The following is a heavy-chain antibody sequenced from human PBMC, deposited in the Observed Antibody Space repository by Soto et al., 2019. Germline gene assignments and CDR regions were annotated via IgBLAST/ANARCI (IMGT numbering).Heavy chain of an antibody. D-gene: IGHD3-22*01. Sequence: QVQLQESGPGLVKPSETLSLTCTVSGGSISSYYWSWIRQPPGKGLEWIEYIYYSGSTNYNPSLKSRVTISVDTSKNQFSLKLSSVTAADTAVYYCARGGSGYYYFLLDYWGQGTLVTVSS. CDR1: GGSISSYY. CDR2: IYYSGST. J-gene: IGHJ4*02. CDR3: ARGGSGYYYFLLDY. V-gene: IGHV4-59*01.